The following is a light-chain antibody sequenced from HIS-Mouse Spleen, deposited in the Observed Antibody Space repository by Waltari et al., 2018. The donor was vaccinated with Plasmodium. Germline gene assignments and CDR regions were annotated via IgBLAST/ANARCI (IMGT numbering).Light chain of an antibody. CDR3: YSTDSSGNHRV. Sequence: SYQLTQPPSVPVSPGQTARIPCPGDALPNKYDLASQQKSGQAPVLVIYEDSKRPSGIPERFSGSSSGTMATLTISGAQVEDEADYYCYSTDSSGNHRVFGGGTKLTVL. CDR1: ALPNKY. J-gene: IGLJ3*02. CDR2: EDS. V-gene: IGLV3-10*01.